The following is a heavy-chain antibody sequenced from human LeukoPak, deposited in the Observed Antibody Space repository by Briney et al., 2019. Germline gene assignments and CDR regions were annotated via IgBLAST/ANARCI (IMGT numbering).Heavy chain of an antibody. J-gene: IGHJ6*02. V-gene: IGHV3-7*01. Sequence: PGGSLRLSCAASGLTFSRYWMSWVRQAPGKGLEWVANIVEDGSEKYYVDSVKGRFTISRDNAKNSLYLQMNSLRAEDTAVYYCARVIYYYGMDVWGQGTTVTVSS. CDR1: GLTFSRYW. CDR2: IVEDGSEK. CDR3: ARVIYYYGMDV.